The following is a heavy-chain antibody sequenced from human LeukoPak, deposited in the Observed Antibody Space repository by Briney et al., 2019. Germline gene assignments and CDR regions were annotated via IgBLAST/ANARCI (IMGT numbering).Heavy chain of an antibody. Sequence: GGSLRLSCTASGFTINNNYMSWVRQAPGKGLEWVSIIYSDRSTYYPESVKGRFTISRDDSKNTLFLQMDSLRVEDTVIYYCARDSAFSSYSNWGQGALVTVSS. V-gene: IGHV3-53*01. J-gene: IGHJ1*01. D-gene: IGHD2-15*01. CDR3: ARDSAFSSYSN. CDR1: GFTINNNY. CDR2: IYSDRST.